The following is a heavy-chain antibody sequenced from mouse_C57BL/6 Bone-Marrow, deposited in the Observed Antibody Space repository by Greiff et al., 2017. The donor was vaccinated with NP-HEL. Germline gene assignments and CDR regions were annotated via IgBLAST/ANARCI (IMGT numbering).Heavy chain of an antibody. J-gene: IGHJ1*03. Sequence: EVQVVESGEGLVKPGGSLKLSCAASGFTFSSYAMAWVRQTPEKRLEWVAYISSGGDYIYYADTVKGRFPISRDNARNTLYLQRSSLKSEDTAMYYCTRVTLPDWYSDVWGTGTTVTVSS. CDR3: TRVTLPDWYSDV. V-gene: IGHV5-9-1*02. D-gene: IGHD2-12*01. CDR2: ISSGGDYI. CDR1: GFTFSSYA.